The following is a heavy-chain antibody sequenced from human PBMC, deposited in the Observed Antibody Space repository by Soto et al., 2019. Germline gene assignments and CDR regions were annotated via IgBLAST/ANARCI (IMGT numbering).Heavy chain of an antibody. Sequence: PSETLSLTCTVSGGSISSGDYYWSWIRQPPGKGLEWIGYIYYSGSTYYNPSLKSRVTISVDTSKNQFSLKLSSVTAADTAVYYCARVGGVTGLAFDIWGQGTMVTVSS. CDR2: IYYSGST. V-gene: IGHV4-30-4*01. J-gene: IGHJ3*02. D-gene: IGHD2-8*02. CDR3: ARVGGVTGLAFDI. CDR1: GGSISSGDYY.